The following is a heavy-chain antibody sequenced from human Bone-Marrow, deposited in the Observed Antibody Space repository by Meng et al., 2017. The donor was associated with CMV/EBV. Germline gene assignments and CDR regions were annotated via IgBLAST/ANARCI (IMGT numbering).Heavy chain of an antibody. Sequence: GESLKISCKGSGYSFTSYWIGWVRQMPGKGLEWMGIIYPGDSDTSYSPSFQGQVTISTDNSISTAYLQWSSLKASDTAMYYCASYYYGSGPAYWFDPWGQGTLVTVSS. V-gene: IGHV5-51*01. J-gene: IGHJ5*02. CDR2: IYPGDSDT. D-gene: IGHD3-10*01. CDR1: GYSFTSYW. CDR3: ASYYYGSGPAYWFDP.